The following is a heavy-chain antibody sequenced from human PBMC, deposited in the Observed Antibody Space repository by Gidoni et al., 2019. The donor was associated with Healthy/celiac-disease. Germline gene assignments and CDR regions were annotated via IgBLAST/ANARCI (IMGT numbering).Heavy chain of an antibody. D-gene: IGHD2-21*02. CDR2: IYYSGST. V-gene: IGHV4-59*01. Sequence: QVQLQESGPGLVQPSETLSLNCTVSGGSISSYYWSWIRQPPGKGLEWIGYIYYSGSTNYNPSLKRRVTISVDTSKNQFSRKLSSVTAADTAVYYCARVVRVAYCGGDCPGIWCDPWGQGTLVTVSS. CDR1: GGSISSYY. CDR3: ARVVRVAYCGGDCPGIWCDP. J-gene: IGHJ5*02.